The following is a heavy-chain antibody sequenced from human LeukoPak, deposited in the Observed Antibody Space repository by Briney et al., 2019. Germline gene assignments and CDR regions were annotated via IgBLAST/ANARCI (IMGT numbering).Heavy chain of an antibody. D-gene: IGHD1-26*01. CDR2: IRSSSSGDI. CDR1: GFDFSTYT. J-gene: IGHJ5*02. CDR3: ARGIPLGGGWLDP. V-gene: IGHV3-21*06. Sequence: GGSLRLSCAASGFDFSTYTMNWVRQAPGTGLEWVSSIRSSSSGDIYYADSVKGRFTISRDNAKNSMYLQIHSLRVDDTAVYYCARGIPLGGGWLDPWGQGTLVTVSS.